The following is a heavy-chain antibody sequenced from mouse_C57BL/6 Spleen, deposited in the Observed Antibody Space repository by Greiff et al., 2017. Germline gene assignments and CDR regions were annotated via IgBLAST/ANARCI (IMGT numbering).Heavy chain of an antibody. D-gene: IGHD2-4*01. CDR1: GFAFRSSW. V-gene: IGHV1-82*01. CDR3: ASDQINEYDGIAY. J-gene: IGHJ3*01. Sequence: VQLQQSGAELVKPGASVKFSCTASGFAFRSSWMHWVKQRPGQGLEWIGRIDPGDGDTNYNGKFKGKATLTADKSSSTAYMQLSSLTSENSAVYYCASDQINEYDGIAYWGQGTLVTVSA. CDR2: IDPGDGDT.